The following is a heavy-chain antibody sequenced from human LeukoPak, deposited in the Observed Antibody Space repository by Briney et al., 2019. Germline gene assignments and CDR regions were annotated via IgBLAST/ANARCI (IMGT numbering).Heavy chain of an antibody. V-gene: IGHV4-59*01. Sequence: SETLSLTCTVSVDSINSFYWSWIRQSPGKGLEWIGYIYYSGSTNYNPSLKSRVTISVDTSKSQFSLQLSSVTAADTAVYHCARTRGYNSASPFDYWGQGTLVTVSS. J-gene: IGHJ4*02. CDR1: VDSINSFY. D-gene: IGHD5-18*01. CDR3: ARTRGYNSASPFDY. CDR2: IYYSGST.